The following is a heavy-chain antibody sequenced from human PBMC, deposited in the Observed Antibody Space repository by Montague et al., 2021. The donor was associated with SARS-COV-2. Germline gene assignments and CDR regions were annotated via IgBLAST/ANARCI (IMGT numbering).Heavy chain of an antibody. Sequence: CAISGDSVSSNIAAWNWIRQSPSRGLEWLGRTYYRSKEYNDYAVSVRSRITISPDTSKNQFSLQLNSVTPEDTAVYYCTQERGPGRTTWHYFDYWGQGTLVTVSS. D-gene: IGHD1-14*01. J-gene: IGHJ4*02. CDR2: TYYRSKEYN. CDR3: TQERGPGRTTWHYFDY. V-gene: IGHV6-1*01. CDR1: GDSVSSNIAA.